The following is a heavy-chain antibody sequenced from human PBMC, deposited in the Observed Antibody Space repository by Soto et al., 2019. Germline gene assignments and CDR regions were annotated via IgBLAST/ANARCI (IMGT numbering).Heavy chain of an antibody. V-gene: IGHV4-61*01. CDR3: ARGLGSTSSGYFDS. Sequence: SETLSLTCTVSGGSVSSGSFYWSWIRQPPGKGLEWIGYISYTGGTNYKSSLKSRVTISADTSKIQFSLKLSSLTAADTAVYYCARGLGSTSSGYFDSWGQGTLVTVSS. CDR1: GGSVSSGSFY. J-gene: IGHJ4*02. D-gene: IGHD6-6*01. CDR2: ISYTGGT.